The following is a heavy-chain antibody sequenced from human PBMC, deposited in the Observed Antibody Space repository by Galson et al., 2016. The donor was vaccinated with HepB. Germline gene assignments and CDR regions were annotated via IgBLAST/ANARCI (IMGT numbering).Heavy chain of an antibody. D-gene: IGHD1-26*01. J-gene: IGHJ4*02. Sequence: QSGAEVKKPGESLKISCKASGSSFTTSWIGWVRQMPGKGLEWMGIIYPSDSDTRYIPSFQGQVTISADKSISTAYLQWNSLKASDTAMYYCASQGSGSSPGLDYCGQGTLVIVSS. CDR3: ASQGSGSSPGLDY. V-gene: IGHV5-51*01. CDR2: IYPSDSDT. CDR1: GSSFTTSW.